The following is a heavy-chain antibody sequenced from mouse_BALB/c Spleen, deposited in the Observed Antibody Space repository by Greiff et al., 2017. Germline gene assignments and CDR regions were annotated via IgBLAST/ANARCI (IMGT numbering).Heavy chain of an antibody. J-gene: IGHJ1*01. D-gene: IGHD1-1*01. V-gene: IGHV10-1*02. CDR2: IRSKSNNYAT. CDR3: VMPYYYGSSWYFDV. Sequence: EVQVVESGGGLVQPKGSLKLSCAASGFTFNTYAMNWVRQAPGKGLEWVARIRSKSNNYATYYADSVKDRFTISRDDSQSMLYLQMNNLKTEDTAMYYCVMPYYYGSSWYFDVWGAGTTVTVSS. CDR1: GFTFNTYA.